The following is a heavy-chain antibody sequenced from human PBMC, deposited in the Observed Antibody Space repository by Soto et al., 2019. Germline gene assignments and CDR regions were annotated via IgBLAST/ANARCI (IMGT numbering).Heavy chain of an antibody. D-gene: IGHD3-3*01. V-gene: IGHV4-30-4*01. CDR2: IYYSGST. Sequence: SETLSLTCTVSGGSISSGDYYLSWIRQPPGKGLEWIGYIYYSGSTYYNPSLKSRVTISVDTSKNQFSLKLSSVTAADTAVYYCAREYYDFWSGSYWFDPWGQGTLVTVSS. CDR1: GGSISSGDYY. J-gene: IGHJ5*02. CDR3: AREYYDFWSGSYWFDP.